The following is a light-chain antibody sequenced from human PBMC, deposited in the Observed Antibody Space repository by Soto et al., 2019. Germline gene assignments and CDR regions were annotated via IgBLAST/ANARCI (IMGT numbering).Light chain of an antibody. CDR1: QSIGGNF. J-gene: IGKJ1*01. CDR2: GAS. V-gene: IGKV3-20*01. Sequence: EIVLTQSPGTLSLSRGEGATLSCRASQSIGGNFLAWYQQRRGQAPRLLIHGASNRATGIPDRFSGSGSGTDFTLTITRLEPEDFAVYYCQQYGGSPRTFGQGTKVDI. CDR3: QQYGGSPRT.